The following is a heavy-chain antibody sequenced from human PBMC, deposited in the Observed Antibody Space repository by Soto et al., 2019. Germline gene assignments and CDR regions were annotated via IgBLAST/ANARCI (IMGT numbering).Heavy chain of an antibody. Sequence: ESGGGVVQPGRSLRLSCAASGFTFSSYGMHWVRQAPGKGLEWVAVISYDGSNKYYADSVKGRFTISRDNSKNTLYLQMNSLRAEDTAVYYCAKVLRWELLFDYWGQGTLVTVSS. CDR3: AKVLRWELLFDY. CDR1: GFTFSSYG. J-gene: IGHJ4*02. V-gene: IGHV3-30*18. CDR2: ISYDGSNK. D-gene: IGHD1-26*01.